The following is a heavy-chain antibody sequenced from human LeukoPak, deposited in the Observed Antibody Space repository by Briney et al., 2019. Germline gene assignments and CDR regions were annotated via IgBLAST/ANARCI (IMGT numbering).Heavy chain of an antibody. CDR2: SNPNSGGT. V-gene: IGHV1-2*02. J-gene: IGHJ3*02. Sequence: ASVKVSCKASGYTFTGYYMHWVRQAPGQGGEWMGWSNPNSGGTNYAQKFQGRVTMTRDTSISTAYMELSRLRSDDTAVYYCWVVITHDAFDIWGQGTMVTVSS. CDR3: WVVITHDAFDI. D-gene: IGHD3-22*01. CDR1: GYTFTGYY.